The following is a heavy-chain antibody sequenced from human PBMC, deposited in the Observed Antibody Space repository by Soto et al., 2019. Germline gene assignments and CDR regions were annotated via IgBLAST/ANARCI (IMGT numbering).Heavy chain of an antibody. D-gene: IGHD2-2*01. J-gene: IGHJ4*02. V-gene: IGHV5-51*01. CDR2: IYPGDSDT. Sequence: EVQLVQSGAEVKKPGESLKISCKGSGYSFTSYWIGWVRQMPGKGLEWMGIIYPGDSDTRYSPSFQGQVTISADKSISTAYLQWSSLKASDTAMYSCAAAVYRYCSSSSCYPTPYYFDSWGQGTLVTVSS. CDR3: AAAVYRYCSSSSCYPTPYYFDS. CDR1: GYSFTSYW.